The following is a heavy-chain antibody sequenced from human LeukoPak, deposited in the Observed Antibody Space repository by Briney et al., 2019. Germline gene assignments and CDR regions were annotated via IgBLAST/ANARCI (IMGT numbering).Heavy chain of an antibody. V-gene: IGHV3-7*01. J-gene: IGHJ3*02. CDR3: ARDVATDAFDI. D-gene: IGHD5-12*01. Sequence: PGGSLRPSCAASGFTFSSYWMSWVRQAPGKGLEWVANIKQDGSEKYYVDSVKGRFTISRDNAKNSLYLQMNSLRAEDTAVYYCARDVATDAFDIWGQGTMVTVSS. CDR2: IKQDGSEK. CDR1: GFTFSSYW.